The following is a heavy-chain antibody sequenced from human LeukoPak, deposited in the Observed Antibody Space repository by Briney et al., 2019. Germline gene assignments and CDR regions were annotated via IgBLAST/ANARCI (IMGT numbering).Heavy chain of an antibody. CDR3: AREYDSSGYSYYGMDV. CDR1: GYTFTGYY. J-gene: IGHJ6*02. V-gene: IGHV1-2*02. CDR2: XNPNSGGT. Sequence: ASVKVSCKASGYTFTGYYMHWVRQAPGQGLEXXXXXNPNSGGTNYAQKSQGRVTMTRDTSISTAYMELSRLRSDDTAVYYCAREYDSSGYSYYGMDVWGQGTTVTVSS. D-gene: IGHD3-22*01.